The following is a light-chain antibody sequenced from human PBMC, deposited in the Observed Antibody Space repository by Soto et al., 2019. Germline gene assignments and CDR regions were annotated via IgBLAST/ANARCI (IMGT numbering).Light chain of an antibody. CDR3: QQSYSTPPWT. J-gene: IGKJ1*01. V-gene: IGKV1-39*01. CDR2: AAS. CDR1: QSIVTY. Sequence: DIQMTQSPSSLSASVVERVTIACXASQSIVTYLNWYLQKPGKAPKLLIYAASNLQSGVPSRFSGSGSGTDFTLTISSLQPEDFATYFCQQSYSTPPWTFGQGTKVDIK.